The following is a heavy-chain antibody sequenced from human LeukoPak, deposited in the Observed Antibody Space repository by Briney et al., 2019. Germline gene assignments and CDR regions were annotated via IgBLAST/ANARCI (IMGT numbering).Heavy chain of an antibody. J-gene: IGHJ4*02. D-gene: IGHD3-10*01. CDR2: ISGSGGST. Sequence: DGFLTLSCAASGFTFSSYAMSWVRQAPGKGLEWVSGISGSGGSTVYADSVRGRFTISRDNSKNTLYLQMNILRAEDTAVYYCAKDRGSGSGSYTWGIFDCWGQGALGTVSS. CDR3: AKDRGSGSGSYTWGIFDC. V-gene: IGHV3-23*01. CDR1: GFTFSSYA.